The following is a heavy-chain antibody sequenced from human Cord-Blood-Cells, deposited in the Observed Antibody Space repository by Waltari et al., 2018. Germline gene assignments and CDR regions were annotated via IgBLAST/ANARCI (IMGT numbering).Heavy chain of an antibody. Sequence: EVQLVESGGGLVQPGGSLRLSCAASGFTFSSYSMNWVRQAPGKGLEWVSYISSSSTRYYADSVKGRFTISRDNAKNSLYLQMNSLRDEDTAVYYCARGRKGSTVTDYWGQGTLVTVSS. CDR3: ARGRKGSTVTDY. J-gene: IGHJ4*02. V-gene: IGHV3-48*02. CDR2: ISSSSTR. CDR1: GFTFSSYS. D-gene: IGHD4-17*01.